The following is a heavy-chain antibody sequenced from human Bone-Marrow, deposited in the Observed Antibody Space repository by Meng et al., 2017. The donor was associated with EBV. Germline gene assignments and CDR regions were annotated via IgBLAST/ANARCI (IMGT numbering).Heavy chain of an antibody. CDR3: ARGKLRYFGFDP. Sequence: AHLGQAGAGVKKPGAAVKVSCESPEYTFTSYDINWVRQATGQALEWMGWMNPNSGSTGYAQRFQGRVTMTRNTSISTAYMEPSSLRSEDTAVYYCARGKLRYFGFDPWGQGTLVTVSS. V-gene: IGHV1-8*01. CDR2: MNPNSGST. D-gene: IGHD3-9*01. CDR1: EYTFTSYD. J-gene: IGHJ5*02.